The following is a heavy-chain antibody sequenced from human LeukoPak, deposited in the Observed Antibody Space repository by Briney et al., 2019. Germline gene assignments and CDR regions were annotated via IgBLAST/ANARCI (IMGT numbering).Heavy chain of an antibody. CDR1: GFTFSSYA. CDR2: ISSSSSYI. V-gene: IGHV3-21*01. Sequence: GGSLRLSCAASGFTFSSYAMSWVRQAPGKGLEWVSSISSSSSYIYYADSVKGRFTISRDNAKNSLYLQMNSLRAEDTAVYYCARDVPGSYPLQGFDYWGQGTLVTVSS. J-gene: IGHJ4*02. D-gene: IGHD1-26*01. CDR3: ARDVPGSYPLQGFDY.